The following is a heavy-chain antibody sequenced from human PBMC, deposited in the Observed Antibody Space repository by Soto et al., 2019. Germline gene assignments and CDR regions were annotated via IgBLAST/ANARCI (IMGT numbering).Heavy chain of an antibody. CDR1: GGSISSGDYY. CDR2: IYYSGST. D-gene: IGHD6-6*01. J-gene: IGHJ6*02. CDR3: ARVSYSSSPRYYYYGMDV. V-gene: IGHV4-31*03. Sequence: QVQLQESGPGLVKPSQTLSLTCTVSGGSISSGDYYWSWIRQHPGKGLEWIGHIYYSGSTYYNPSLQSRVTISVDTSKIQCSLKLSFVTAADTAVYYCARVSYSSSPRYYYYGMDVWGQGTTVTVSS.